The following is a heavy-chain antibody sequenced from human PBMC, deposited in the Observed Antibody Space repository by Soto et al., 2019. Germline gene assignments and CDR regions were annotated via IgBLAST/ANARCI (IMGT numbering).Heavy chain of an antibody. V-gene: IGHV1-46*01. J-gene: IGHJ4*02. Sequence: QVQLVQSGAEVKEPGASVKISCKGSGYTVTNYYIHWVRQAPGQGLEWMGIVNPNGGSTNYAQNCTGSTTIARDPSTRTVYMDLSSLRSEDTAVYSCARGPASGAYSGQGTLVTVSS. CDR3: ARGPASGAY. CDR1: GYTVTNYY. CDR2: VNPNGGST.